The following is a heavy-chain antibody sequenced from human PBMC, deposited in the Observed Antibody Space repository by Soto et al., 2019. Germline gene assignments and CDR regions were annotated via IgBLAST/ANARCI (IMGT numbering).Heavy chain of an antibody. D-gene: IGHD2-2*01. Sequence: QVQLQESGPGLVKPLQTLSLTCTVSGGSISSGDYYWSWIRQPPGKALEWIGYIYYTGNTYYNPSPKSRLTISVDTSKNQFSLKLTSVTAADTAVYFCARYQKGPFDYWGQGTLVTVSS. V-gene: IGHV4-30-4*01. CDR1: GGSISSGDYY. J-gene: IGHJ4*02. CDR2: IYYTGNT. CDR3: ARYQKGPFDY.